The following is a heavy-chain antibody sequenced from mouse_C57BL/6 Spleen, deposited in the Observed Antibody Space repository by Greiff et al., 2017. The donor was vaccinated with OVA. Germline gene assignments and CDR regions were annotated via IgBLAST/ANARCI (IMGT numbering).Heavy chain of an antibody. D-gene: IGHD1-1*01. CDR3: ARNYYGSSYGV. CDR2: IDPSDSYT. J-gene: IGHJ1*03. V-gene: IGHV1-69*01. Sequence: QVQLQQPGAELVMPGASVKLSCKASGYTFTSYWMHWVKQRPGQGLEWIGEIDPSDSYTNYNQKFKGKSTLTVDKSSSTAYMQLSSLTSEDSAVYYCARNYYGSSYGVWGTGTTVTVSS. CDR1: GYTFTSYW.